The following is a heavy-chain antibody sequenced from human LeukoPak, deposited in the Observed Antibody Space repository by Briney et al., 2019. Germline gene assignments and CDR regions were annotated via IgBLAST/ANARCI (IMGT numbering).Heavy chain of an antibody. V-gene: IGHV1-18*01. CDR3: AREGGAYSSSWYPLDY. CDR1: GYTFTSYG. D-gene: IGHD6-13*01. Sequence: GASVKVSCKASGYTFTSYGISWGRQAPGQGLEWMGWISAYNGNTNYAQKLQGRVTMTTDTSTSTAYMELRSLRSDDTAVYYCAREGGAYSSSWYPLDYWGQGTLVTVSS. CDR2: ISAYNGNT. J-gene: IGHJ4*02.